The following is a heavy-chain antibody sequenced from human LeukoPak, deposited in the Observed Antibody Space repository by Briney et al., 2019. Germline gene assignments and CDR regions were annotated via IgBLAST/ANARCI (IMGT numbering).Heavy chain of an antibody. V-gene: IGHV1-2*02. J-gene: IGHJ3*02. CDR2: INPNSGGT. CDR1: GYTFTGYY. Sequence: APVKVSCKASGYTFTGYYMHWVRQAPGQGLEWMGWINPNSGGTNYAQKFQGRVTMTRDTSISTAYMELSRLRSDDTAVYYCARGSCSSTSCYDAFDTWGQGTMVTVSS. CDR3: ARGSCSSTSCYDAFDT. D-gene: IGHD2-2*01.